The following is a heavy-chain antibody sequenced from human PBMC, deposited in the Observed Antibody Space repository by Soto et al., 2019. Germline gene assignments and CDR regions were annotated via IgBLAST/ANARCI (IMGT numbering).Heavy chain of an antibody. J-gene: IGHJ4*02. CDR3: AADTVTTRLYY. CDR1: GFTFTSSA. CDR2: IVVGSGNT. Sequence: QMQLVQSGPEVKKPGTSVKVSCKASGFTFTSSAVQWVRQARGQRLEWIGWIVVGSGNTNYAQKFQERVTITRDMSTSTAYMELSSLTSEDTAVYYCAADTVTTRLYYWGQGTLVTVSS. V-gene: IGHV1-58*01. D-gene: IGHD4-17*01.